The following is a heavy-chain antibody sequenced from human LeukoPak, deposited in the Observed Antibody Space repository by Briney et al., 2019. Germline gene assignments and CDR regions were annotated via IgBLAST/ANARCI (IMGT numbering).Heavy chain of an antibody. CDR3: ARVGLAYYYYYMDV. V-gene: IGHV3-48*03. CDR2: ISSSGSTI. Sequence: GGSLRLSCAASGFTFSSYEMNWVRQAPGKGLEWVSYISSSGSTIYYADSVKGRFTISRDNAKNSLYLQMNSLRAEDTAVYYCARVGLAYYYYYMDVWGKGTTVTVSS. J-gene: IGHJ6*03. CDR1: GFTFSSYE.